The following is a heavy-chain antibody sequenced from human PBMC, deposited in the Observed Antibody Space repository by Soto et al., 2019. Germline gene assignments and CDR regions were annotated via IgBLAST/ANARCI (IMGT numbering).Heavy chain of an antibody. CDR2: ISPFNGNT. V-gene: IGHV1-18*01. CDR1: GYPFTHYG. Sequence: QVQLVQSGAEVKKPGASVRVSCKSSGYPFTHYGITWIRQAPGQGLEWMGWISPFNGNTNYGQTLQGRVTLTTETSTSTVYMELRSLRSDDTAVYYCARDQSFDRTYYYSIDVW. D-gene: IGHD3-16*01. CDR3: ARDQSFDRTYYYSIDV. J-gene: IGHJ6*01.